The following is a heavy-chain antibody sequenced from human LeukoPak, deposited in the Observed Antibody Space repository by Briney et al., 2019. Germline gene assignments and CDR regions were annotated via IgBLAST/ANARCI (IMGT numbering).Heavy chain of an antibody. CDR2: INPSGST. V-gene: IGHV4-34*01. D-gene: IGHD3-9*01. CDR3: ARHFGKRGLRYFDWLLSPYYFDY. J-gene: IGHJ4*02. Sequence: SETLSLTCAVYGGSFNNYYWSWIRQPPGKGLEWIGEINPSGSTNYNPSLKSRVTISVDTSKKQFSLKLSSVTAADTAVYYCARHFGKRGLRYFDWLLSPYYFDYWGQGTLVTVSS. CDR1: GGSFNNYY.